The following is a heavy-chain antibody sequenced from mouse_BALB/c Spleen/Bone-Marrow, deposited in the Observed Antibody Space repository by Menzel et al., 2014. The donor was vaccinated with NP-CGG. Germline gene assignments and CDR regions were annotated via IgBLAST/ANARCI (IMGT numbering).Heavy chain of an antibody. V-gene: IGHV14-3*02. CDR1: GFNIKDTY. J-gene: IGHJ1*01. CDR3: ASYRYAWYFDV. CDR2: IDPANGNT. Sequence: EVQPQQSGAELVKPGASVKLSCTASGFNIKDTYMHWVKQRPEQGLEWIGRIDPANGNTKYDPKFQGKATITADTSSNTAYLQLSSLTSEDTAVYYCASYRYAWYFDVWGAGTTVTVSS. D-gene: IGHD2-14*01.